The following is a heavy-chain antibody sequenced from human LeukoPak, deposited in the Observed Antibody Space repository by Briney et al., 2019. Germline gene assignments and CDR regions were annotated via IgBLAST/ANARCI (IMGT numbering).Heavy chain of an antibody. Sequence: GGSLRLSCATSGFPFSDFSMSWVRQAPGKGLEWISTTNSGDTSTYYAESVKGRFTISRDNSKNTLYLQMNSLRAEDTAVYYCAKEAYSSSWLNWFDPWGQGTLVTVSS. J-gene: IGHJ5*02. D-gene: IGHD6-13*01. CDR3: AKEAYSSSWLNWFDP. V-gene: IGHV3-23*01. CDR2: TNSGDTST. CDR1: GFPFSDFS.